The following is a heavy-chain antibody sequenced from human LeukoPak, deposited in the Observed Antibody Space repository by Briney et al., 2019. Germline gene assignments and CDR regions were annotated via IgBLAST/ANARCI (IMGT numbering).Heavy chain of an antibody. CDR2: ISYDGSNK. V-gene: IGHV3-30-3*01. CDR3: ASGVYSSSSPDY. CDR1: EFSFSNYW. D-gene: IGHD6-6*01. Sequence: PGGSLRLSCEASEFSFSNYWMSWVRQAPGKGLEWVAVISYDGSNKYYADSVKGRFTISRDNSKNTLYLQMNSLRAEDTAVYYCASGVYSSSSPDYWGQGTLVTVSS. J-gene: IGHJ4*02.